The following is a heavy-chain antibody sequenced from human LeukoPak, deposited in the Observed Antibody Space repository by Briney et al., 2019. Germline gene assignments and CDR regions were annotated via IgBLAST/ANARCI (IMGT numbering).Heavy chain of an antibody. CDR3: ARTVLYEDSLWLPYLEYFQH. CDR2: ISSSSSTI. V-gene: IGHV3-48*04. CDR1: GFTFSSYS. D-gene: IGHD2-8*02. Sequence: GGSLRLSCAASGFTFSSYSMNWVRQAPGKGLEWVSYISSSSSTIYYADSVKGRFTISRDNAKNSLYLQMNSLRSEDTAVYYCARTVLYEDSLWLPYLEYFQHWGQGTLVTVSS. J-gene: IGHJ1*01.